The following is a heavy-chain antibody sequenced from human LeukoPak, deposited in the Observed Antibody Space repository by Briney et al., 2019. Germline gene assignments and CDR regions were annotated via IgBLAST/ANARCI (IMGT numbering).Heavy chain of an antibody. J-gene: IGHJ5*02. Sequence: GGSLRLSCAASGFTFSSYAMSWVRQAPGKGLEWVSAISGSGGSTYYADSVKGRFTISRDNSKNTLYLQMNSLRAEDTAVYYCAKGAYYDFWSGYGPSNWFDPWGQATLVTVSS. D-gene: IGHD3-3*01. V-gene: IGHV3-23*01. CDR3: AKGAYYDFWSGYGPSNWFDP. CDR2: ISGSGGST. CDR1: GFTFSSYA.